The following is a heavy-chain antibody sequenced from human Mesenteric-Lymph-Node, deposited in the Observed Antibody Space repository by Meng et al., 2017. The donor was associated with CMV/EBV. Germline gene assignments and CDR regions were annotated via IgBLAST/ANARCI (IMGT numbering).Heavy chain of an antibody. CDR1: GFTLSSHW. V-gene: IGHV3-7*01. J-gene: IGHJ4*02. D-gene: IGHD2-2*01. CDR3: ARYRGTVIIPAAPFEY. CDR2: IKQDGSEK. Sequence: GGSLRLSCAASGFTLSSHWMTWVRQAPGRGLEWLANIKQDGSEKEYVDSVKGRFTISRDNGKNSLYLQMNSLRAEDTAVYFCARYRGTVIIPAAPFEYWGQGTLVTVSS.